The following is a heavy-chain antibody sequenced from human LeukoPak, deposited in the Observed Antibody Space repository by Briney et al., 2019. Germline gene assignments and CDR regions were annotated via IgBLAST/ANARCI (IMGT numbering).Heavy chain of an antibody. CDR3: ATSDTYGS. CDR1: GYTFTSYD. CDR2: INPNSGGT. J-gene: IGHJ4*02. D-gene: IGHD4-17*01. V-gene: IGHV1-2*02. Sequence: ASVKVSCKASGYTFTSYDINWVRQATGQGLEWMGWINPNSGGTNYAQKFQGRVTMTRDTSISTAYMELSRLRSDDTAVYYCATSDTYGSWGQGTLVTVSS.